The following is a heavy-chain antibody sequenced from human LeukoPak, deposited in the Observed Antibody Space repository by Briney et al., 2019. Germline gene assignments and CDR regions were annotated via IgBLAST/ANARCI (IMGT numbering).Heavy chain of an antibody. Sequence: GGSLRLSCAASGFTFSRYWMHWVRQAPGKGLVWVSRINSDGSSTSYADSVKGRFTISRDNAKNTLYLQMNSLRAEDTAVYYCARDSDAWSNWFDTWGQGTLGTVSS. CDR2: INSDGSST. J-gene: IGHJ5*02. CDR1: GFTFSRYW. CDR3: ARDSDAWSNWFDT. V-gene: IGHV3-74*01. D-gene: IGHD1-26*01.